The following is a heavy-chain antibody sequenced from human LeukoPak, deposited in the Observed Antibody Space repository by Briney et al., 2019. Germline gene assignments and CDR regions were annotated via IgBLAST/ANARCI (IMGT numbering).Heavy chain of an antibody. J-gene: IGHJ6*03. CDR2: INPNSGGT. CDR3: ARGSGDPDAYYYHYYMDV. CDR1: GYTFTGYY. D-gene: IGHD7-27*01. Sequence: SSVKVSCKASGYTFTGYYMHWVRQAPGQGLEWMGRINPNSGGTNYAQKFQGRVTMTRDTSISTAYMELSRLRSDDTAVYYCARGSGDPDAYYYHYYMDVWGKGTTVTVSS. V-gene: IGHV1-2*06.